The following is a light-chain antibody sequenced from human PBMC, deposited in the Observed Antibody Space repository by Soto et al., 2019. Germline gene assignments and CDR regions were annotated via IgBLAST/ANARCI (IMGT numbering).Light chain of an antibody. J-gene: IGLJ1*01. CDR2: DNN. CDR3: GTWDSSLSAYV. CDR1: SSNIGNNY. V-gene: IGLV1-51*01. Sequence: QSLLTQPPSVSAAPGQKVTISCSGSSSNIGNNYVSWYQQLRGTAPKLLIYDNNKRPSGIPDRFSGSKSGTSATLGITGLQTGDEADYYCGTWDSSLSAYVFGTGTKVTVL.